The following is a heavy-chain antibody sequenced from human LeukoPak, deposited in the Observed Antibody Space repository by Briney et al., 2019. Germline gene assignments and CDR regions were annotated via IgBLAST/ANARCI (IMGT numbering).Heavy chain of an antibody. CDR1: GGSFSGYY. CDR2: IYYSGST. Sequence: SETLSLTCAVYGGSFSGYYWSWIRQPPGKGLEWIGSIYYSGSTYYNPSLKSRVTISVDTSKNQFSLKLSSVTAADTAVYYCARRLRITIFGVVTENWFDPWGQGTLVTVSS. D-gene: IGHD3-3*01. J-gene: IGHJ5*02. V-gene: IGHV4-34*01. CDR3: ARRLRITIFGVVTENWFDP.